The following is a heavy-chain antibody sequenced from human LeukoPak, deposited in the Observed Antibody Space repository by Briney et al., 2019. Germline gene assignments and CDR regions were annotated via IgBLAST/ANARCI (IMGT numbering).Heavy chain of an antibody. CDR1: GFTFSSYG. Sequence: GGSLRLSCAASGFTFSSYGMSWVRQAPGKGLEWVSTINASGGSTYYADSVKGRFTISRDNSKNTLYLQMNSLRAEDTAVYYCAKDHYLSDHWGQGTLVTVSS. CDR3: AKDHYLSDH. CDR2: INASGGST. V-gene: IGHV3-23*01. D-gene: IGHD3-10*01. J-gene: IGHJ4*02.